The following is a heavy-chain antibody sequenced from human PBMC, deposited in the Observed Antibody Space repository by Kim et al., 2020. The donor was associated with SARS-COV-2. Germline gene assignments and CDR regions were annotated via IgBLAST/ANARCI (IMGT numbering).Heavy chain of an antibody. V-gene: IGHV3-30-3*01. J-gene: IGHJ6*02. Sequence: GGSLRLSCAASGFTFSSCAIHWVRQAPGKGLEWVAVISYDGSNKNYADSVKGRFTISRDNSKNTLYLQMNSQRAEDTALYDCARDPWSRLRGLTYSYYGMDVWGQGTTVTVSS. CDR2: ISYDGSNK. CDR3: ARDPWSRLRGLTYSYYGMDV. CDR1: GFTFSSCA. D-gene: IGHD3-10*01.